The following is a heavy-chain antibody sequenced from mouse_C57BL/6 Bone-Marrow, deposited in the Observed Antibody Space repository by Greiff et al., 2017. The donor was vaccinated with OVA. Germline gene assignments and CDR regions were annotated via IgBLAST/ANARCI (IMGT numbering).Heavy chain of an antibody. CDR1: GFTFSSYA. CDR3: ARDRGSSSYYAMDY. V-gene: IGHV5-4*01. Sequence: EVQLVESGGGLVKPGGSLKLSCAASGFTFSSYAMSWVRQTPEKRLEWVATISDGGSYTYYPDNVKGRFTISRDNAKNNLYLQMSQLKSEDTAMYYCARDRGSSSYYAMDYWGQGTSVTVSS. J-gene: IGHJ4*01. D-gene: IGHD1-1*01. CDR2: ISDGGSYT.